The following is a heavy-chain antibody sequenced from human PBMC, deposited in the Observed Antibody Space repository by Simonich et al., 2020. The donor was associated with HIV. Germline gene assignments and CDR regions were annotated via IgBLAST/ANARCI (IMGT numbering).Heavy chain of an antibody. Sequence: QVQLVQSGAEMKKPGASVKVSCKASGGTFSSHVISWVRQAPGKGLEGMGGCELEDGETINVQKCQGRVTMTEDKSTDTAYMELSSLRFEDTAVYYCATETGNFDYWGQGTLVTVSS. CDR2: CELEDGET. CDR3: ATETGNFDY. V-gene: IGHV1-24*01. J-gene: IGHJ4*02. CDR1: GGTFSSHV. D-gene: IGHD7-27*01.